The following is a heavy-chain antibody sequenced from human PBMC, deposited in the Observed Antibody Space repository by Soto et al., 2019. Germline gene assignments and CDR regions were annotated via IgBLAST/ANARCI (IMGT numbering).Heavy chain of an antibody. CDR2: MNPNSGNT. CDR1: GYTFTNYD. V-gene: IGHV1-8*01. D-gene: IGHD3-10*01. J-gene: IGHJ4*02. CDR3: VRDAEGSGSYFGDH. Sequence: QVQLVQSGAEVKKPGTSVKVSCKASGYTFTNYDINWVRQATGQGLEWMGWMNPNSGNTGYAQKFQGRVTMTRNTSINTFFMELSSLTSEDTAIYYCVRDAEGSGSYFGDHWGKATLVTVSS.